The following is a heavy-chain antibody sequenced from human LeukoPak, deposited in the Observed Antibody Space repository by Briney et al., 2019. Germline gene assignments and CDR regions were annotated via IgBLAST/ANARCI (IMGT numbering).Heavy chain of an antibody. CDR3: ARFQRGVEMATIYYYMDV. J-gene: IGHJ6*03. CDR1: GYTFTSYG. CDR2: ISAYNGNT. Sequence: ASVKVSFRASGYTFTSYGISWVRQAPGQGLEGMGWISAYNGNTNYAQKLQGRVTMTTDTSTNTSYMEMRSLRSDDTAVYYCARFQRGVEMATIYYYMDVGGKGTTVTIS. V-gene: IGHV1-18*01. D-gene: IGHD5-24*01.